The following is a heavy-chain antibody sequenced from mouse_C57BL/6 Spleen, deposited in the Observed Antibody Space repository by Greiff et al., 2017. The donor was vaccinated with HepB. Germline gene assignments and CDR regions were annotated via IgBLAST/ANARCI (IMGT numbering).Heavy chain of an antibody. CDR1: GYTFTSYD. CDR3: ARSEELGPAHWYFDV. V-gene: IGHV1-85*01. J-gene: IGHJ1*03. CDR2: IYPRDGST. D-gene: IGHD4-1*01. Sequence: VQRVESGPELVKPGASVKLSCKASGYTFTSYDINWVKQRPGQGLEWIGWIYPRDGSTKYNEKFKGKATLTVDTSSSTAYMELHSLTSEDSAVYFCARSEELGPAHWYFDVWGTGTTVTVSS.